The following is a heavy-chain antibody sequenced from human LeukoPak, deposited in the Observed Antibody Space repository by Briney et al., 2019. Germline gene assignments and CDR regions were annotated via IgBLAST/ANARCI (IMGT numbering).Heavy chain of an antibody. J-gene: IGHJ4*02. D-gene: IGHD3-16*02. CDR2: IYHSGST. V-gene: IGHV4-59*01. Sequence: SETLSLTCTVSGGSISSYYWSWIRQPPGKGLEWIGYIYHSGSTNYNPSLKSRVTISVDTSKNQFSLKLSSVTAADTAVYYCARGVLFGGVIVPYFDYWGQGTLVTVSS. CDR3: ARGVLFGGVIVPYFDY. CDR1: GGSISSYY.